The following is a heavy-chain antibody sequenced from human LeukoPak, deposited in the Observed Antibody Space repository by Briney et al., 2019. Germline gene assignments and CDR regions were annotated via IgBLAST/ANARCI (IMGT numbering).Heavy chain of an antibody. CDR2: IYPGDSDT. CDR3: ARHLGARQVAGDFDY. CDR1: GYSFTSYW. Sequence: GESLKISCKGSGYSFTSYWIGWVRQIPGKGLEWMGIIYPGDSDTRYSPSFQGQVTISADKSISTAYLQWSSLKASDTAMYYCARHLGARQVAGDFDYWGQGTLVTVSS. D-gene: IGHD6-19*01. V-gene: IGHV5-51*01. J-gene: IGHJ4*02.